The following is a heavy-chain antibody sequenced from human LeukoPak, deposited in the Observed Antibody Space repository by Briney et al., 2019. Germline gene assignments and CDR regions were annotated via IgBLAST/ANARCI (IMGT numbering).Heavy chain of an antibody. Sequence: ASVNVSFKASVYTFTNFDINWVRQATGQGLEWMGWMNPNSGNKGYAQKFQGRVTMTMNTSITTAYMELSSLRSEDTAVYYCARGPQWRGDSYYMDVWGRGTTVTVSS. CDR2: MNPNSGNK. CDR3: ARGPQWRGDSYYMDV. J-gene: IGHJ6*03. D-gene: IGHD6-19*01. CDR1: VYTFTNFD. V-gene: IGHV1-8*01.